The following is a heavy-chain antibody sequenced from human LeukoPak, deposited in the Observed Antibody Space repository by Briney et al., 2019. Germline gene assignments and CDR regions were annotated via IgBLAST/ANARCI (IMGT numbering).Heavy chain of an antibody. J-gene: IGHJ6*03. CDR3: TTYKGYCSSTSCSYMDV. D-gene: IGHD2-2*01. CDR1: GFTFSNAW. CDR2: IKSKTDGGAT. Sequence: GGSLRLSCAASGFTFSNAWMSWVRQAPGKGLEWVGRIKSKTDGGATDYAAPVKGRFTISRDDSKNTLYLQMNSLKTEDTAVYYCTTYKGYCSSTSCSYMDVWGKGTTVTISS. V-gene: IGHV3-15*01.